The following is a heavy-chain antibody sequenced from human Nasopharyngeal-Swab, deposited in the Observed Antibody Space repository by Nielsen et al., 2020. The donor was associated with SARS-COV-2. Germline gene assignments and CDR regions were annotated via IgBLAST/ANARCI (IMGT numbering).Heavy chain of an antibody. D-gene: IGHD6-13*01. Sequence: ASVKVSCKASGYTFTSYGISWVRQAPGQGLEWMGWTSAYNGNTNYAQKLQGRVTMTTDTSTSTAYMELRSLRSDDTAVYYCARDRSHSPYSSSWYYFDYWGQGTLVTVSS. CDR1: GYTFTSYG. V-gene: IGHV1-18*01. J-gene: IGHJ4*02. CDR2: TSAYNGNT. CDR3: ARDRSHSPYSSSWYYFDY.